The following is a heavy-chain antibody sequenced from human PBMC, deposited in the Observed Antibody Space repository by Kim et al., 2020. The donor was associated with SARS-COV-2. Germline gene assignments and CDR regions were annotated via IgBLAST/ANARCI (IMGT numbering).Heavy chain of an antibody. V-gene: IGHV1-46*01. D-gene: IGHD3-16*01. CDR3: AREGFRHRYYCDF. Sequence: ASVKVSCKISGYSFTDYYMHWVRQAPGQGLEWMGRFNPSDGNTNYAPSFQGRVTMTRDTSTSTVYLDLSGLRSEDMAVYYCAREGFRHRYYCDFWGQGTLVTVSS. J-gene: IGHJ4*02. CDR1: GYSFTDYY. CDR2: FNPSDGNT.